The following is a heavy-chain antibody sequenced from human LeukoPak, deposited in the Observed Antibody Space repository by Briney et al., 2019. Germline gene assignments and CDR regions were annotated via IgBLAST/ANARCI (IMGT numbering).Heavy chain of an antibody. CDR3: VRDPYYGSGSYDY. CDR2: ISSSGSTI. V-gene: IGHV3-48*03. D-gene: IGHD3-10*01. J-gene: IGHJ4*02. CDR1: GFTFSSYE. Sequence: GGSLRLSCAASGFTFSSYEMNWVRQAPGKGLEWVSYISSSGSTIYYADSVKGRFTISRDNAKNSLYLQMNSLRAEDTAVYYCVRDPYYGSGSYDYWGQGTLVTVSS.